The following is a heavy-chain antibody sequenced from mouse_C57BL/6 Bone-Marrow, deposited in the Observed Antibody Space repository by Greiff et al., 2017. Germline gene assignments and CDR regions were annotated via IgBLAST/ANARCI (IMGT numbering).Heavy chain of an antibody. J-gene: IGHJ4*01. D-gene: IGHD1-1*01. CDR3: ARDLGYYGRDYYAMDY. CDR2: ISYDGSN. Sequence: EVKLQESGPGLVKPSQSLSLTCSVTGYSITSGYYWNWIRQFPGNKLEWMGYISYDGSNNYNPSLKNRISITRDTSKNQFFLKLNSVTTEDTATYYCARDLGYYGRDYYAMDYWGQGTSVTVSS. V-gene: IGHV3-6*01. CDR1: GYSITSGYY.